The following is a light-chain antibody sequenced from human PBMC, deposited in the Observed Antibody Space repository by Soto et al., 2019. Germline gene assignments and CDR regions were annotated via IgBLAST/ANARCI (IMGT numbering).Light chain of an antibody. J-gene: IGKJ4*01. V-gene: IGKV1-39*01. CDR2: GAS. CDR3: QQNYGTAT. CDR1: QSISSY. Sequence: DIQMTQYPSSLSASVGDRVTITCRASQSISSYLNWYQQIPGKAPKLLIYGASSLESGVPSRFSGSGSGTDFTLTIISLQPEDSATYYCQQNYGTATFGGGTKVEIK.